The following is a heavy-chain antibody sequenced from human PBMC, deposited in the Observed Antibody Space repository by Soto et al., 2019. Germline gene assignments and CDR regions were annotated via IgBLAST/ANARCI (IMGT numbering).Heavy chain of an antibody. D-gene: IGHD3-22*01. CDR1: GGSISSYY. J-gene: IGHJ2*01. CDR3: ARDPGPYYDSSGYTDWYFDL. V-gene: IGHV4-59*01. Sequence: QVQLQESGPGLVKPSETLSLTCTVSGGSISSYYWSWIRQPPGKGLEWIGYIYYSGSTNYNPSLKSRVTLSVDTSKNQFSLKLSSVTAADTAVYYCARDPGPYYDSSGYTDWYFDLWGRGTLVTVSS. CDR2: IYYSGST.